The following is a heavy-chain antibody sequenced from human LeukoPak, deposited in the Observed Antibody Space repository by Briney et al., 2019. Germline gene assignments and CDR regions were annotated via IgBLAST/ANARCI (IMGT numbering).Heavy chain of an antibody. Sequence: SETLSLTCTVSGYSISSGYYWGWIRQPPGKGLEWIGSIYHSGSTNYNPSLKSRVTISVDTSKNQFSLKLSSVTAADTAVYYCARGSSGSYSGVDYWGQGTLVTVSS. J-gene: IGHJ4*02. V-gene: IGHV4-38-2*02. D-gene: IGHD1-26*01. CDR2: IYHSGST. CDR3: ARGSSGSYSGVDY. CDR1: GYSISSGYY.